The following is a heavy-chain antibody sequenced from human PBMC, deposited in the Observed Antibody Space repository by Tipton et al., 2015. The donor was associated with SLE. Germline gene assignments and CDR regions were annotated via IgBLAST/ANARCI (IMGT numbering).Heavy chain of an antibody. CDR3: ARSTYREADFDY. CDR1: GDSLIKYY. V-gene: IGHV4-59*12. Sequence: LRLSCIVSGDSLIKYYWNWFRQSPGKRLEWIGYVFYTGSTNYNPSFKSRVTISVDTSNNQFSLRLDSVTAADTAVYYCARSTYREADFDYWGQGTLVTVSS. CDR2: VFYTGST. D-gene: IGHD2/OR15-2a*01. J-gene: IGHJ4*02.